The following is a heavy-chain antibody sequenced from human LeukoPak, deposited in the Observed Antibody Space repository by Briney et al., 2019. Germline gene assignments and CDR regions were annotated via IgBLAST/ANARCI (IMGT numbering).Heavy chain of an antibody. CDR2: FSGSGGST. CDR3: ARDLGSPAEGYYYYMDV. V-gene: IGHV3-23*01. Sequence: GGSLRLSCAASGFTFSSYAMSWVRQAPGKGLEWVSTFSGSGGSTYYADSVKGRFTISRDNSKNTLSLQMNSLRAEDTAVYYCARDLGSPAEGYYYYMDVWGKGTTVTVSS. D-gene: IGHD3-16*01. J-gene: IGHJ6*03. CDR1: GFTFSSYA.